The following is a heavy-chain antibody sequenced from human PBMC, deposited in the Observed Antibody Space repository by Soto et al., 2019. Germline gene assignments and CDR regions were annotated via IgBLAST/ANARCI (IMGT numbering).Heavy chain of an antibody. CDR1: GFTFSSYG. CDR2: IWYDGSNK. V-gene: IGHV3-33*01. D-gene: IGHD2-21*02. Sequence: QVQLVESGGGVVRPGRSLRLSCAASGFTFSSYGMHWVRQAPGKGLEWVAVIWYDGSNKYYADSVKGRFTISRDNSKNTLYLQMNSLRAEDTAVYYCAREWGHIVVVTAIDYYGMAVWGQWTTVTVSS. CDR3: AREWGHIVVVTAIDYYGMAV. J-gene: IGHJ6*02.